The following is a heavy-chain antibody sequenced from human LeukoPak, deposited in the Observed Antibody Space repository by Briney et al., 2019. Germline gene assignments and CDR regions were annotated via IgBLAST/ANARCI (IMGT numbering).Heavy chain of an antibody. V-gene: IGHV3-23*01. CDR2: ISGSGGST. Sequence: GGSLRPSCAASGFTFSSYAMSWVRQAPGKGLEWVSAISGSGGSTYYADSVKGRFTISRDNSKNTLYLQMNSLRAEDTAVYYCAKEGRYYYDSSGYFDYWGQGTLVTVSS. J-gene: IGHJ4*02. CDR3: AKEGRYYYDSSGYFDY. D-gene: IGHD3-22*01. CDR1: GFTFSSYA.